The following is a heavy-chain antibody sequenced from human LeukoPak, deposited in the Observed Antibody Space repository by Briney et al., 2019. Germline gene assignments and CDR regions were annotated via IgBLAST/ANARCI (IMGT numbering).Heavy chain of an antibody. CDR3: ARVKWELLLGMDV. CDR1: GFIFSNYA. Sequence: GGSLRLSCAASGFIFSNYAMSWVRQAPGKGLEWVSAISGSGSSTFYADSVKGRFTISRDNSKNTLYLQMNSLRAEDTAVYYCARVKWELLLGMDVWGQGTTVTVSS. V-gene: IGHV3-23*01. CDR2: ISGSGSST. J-gene: IGHJ6*02. D-gene: IGHD1-26*01.